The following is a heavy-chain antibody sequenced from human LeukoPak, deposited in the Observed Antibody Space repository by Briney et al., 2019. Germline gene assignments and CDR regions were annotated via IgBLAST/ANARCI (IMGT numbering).Heavy chain of an antibody. Sequence: SVKVSCKASGGTFSIYAISWVRQAPGQGLEWMGGIIPIFGTANYAQKFQGRVTITADESTSTAYMELSSLRSEDTAVYYCARGEQGLLWFGELLSHWGQGTLVTVSS. CDR1: GGTFSIYA. J-gene: IGHJ4*02. CDR3: ARGEQGLLWFGELLSH. D-gene: IGHD3-10*01. CDR2: IIPIFGTA. V-gene: IGHV1-69*13.